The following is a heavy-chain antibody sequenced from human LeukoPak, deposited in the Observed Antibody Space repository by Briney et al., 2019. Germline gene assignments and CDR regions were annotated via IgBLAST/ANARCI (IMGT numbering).Heavy chain of an antibody. CDR3: ARVWVDAFDI. CDR1: GGSFSGYY. CDR2: INHSGRT. V-gene: IGHV4-34*01. Sequence: SETLSLTCAVYGGSFSGYYWNWIRQPPGKGLEWIGEINHSGRTNYNPSLKSRVTISVDTSKNQFSLKLSSVTAADTAVYYCARVWVDAFDIWGQGTMVTVSS. D-gene: IGHD1-26*01. J-gene: IGHJ3*02.